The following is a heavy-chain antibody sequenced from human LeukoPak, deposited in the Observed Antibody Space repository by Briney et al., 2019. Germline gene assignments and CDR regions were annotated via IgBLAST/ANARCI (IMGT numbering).Heavy chain of an antibody. CDR3: ARLTGYSSGRYIDY. CDR2: IYPVDSDT. Sequence: GASLQISCKGSGAIFTGYWIGWVRQLPGKGLEWMGIIYPVDSDTSDCPSFQGQVTISADKSINTAHLQWSSLKASDTATYYCARLTGYSSGRYIDYWGQGTLVTVSS. J-gene: IGHJ4*02. D-gene: IGHD6-19*01. CDR1: GAIFTGYW. V-gene: IGHV5-51*01.